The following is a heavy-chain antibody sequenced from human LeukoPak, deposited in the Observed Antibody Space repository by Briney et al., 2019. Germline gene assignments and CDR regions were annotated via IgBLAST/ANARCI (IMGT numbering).Heavy chain of an antibody. Sequence: SQTLSLTCTVSGGSISSGGYYWSWIRQHPGKGLEWIGYIYYSGSTYYNPSLKSRVTISVDTSKNQFSPKLSSVTAADTAVYYCARDNRYCSSTSCPYYFDYWGQGTLVTVSS. CDR1: GGSISSGGYY. J-gene: IGHJ4*02. CDR3: ARDNRYCSSTSCPYYFDY. V-gene: IGHV4-31*03. CDR2: IYYSGST. D-gene: IGHD2-2*01.